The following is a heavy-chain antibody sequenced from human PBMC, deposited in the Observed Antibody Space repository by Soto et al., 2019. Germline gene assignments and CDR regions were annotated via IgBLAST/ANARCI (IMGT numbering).Heavy chain of an antibody. V-gene: IGHV3-72*01. CDR2: SRNKANSYTP. Sequence: EVQLVESGGGLVQPGGSLRLSCAASGFTFSDYYMDWVRQAPGKGLEWVGRSRNKANSYTPEYAASVKGRFSISRDDSKNSLYLHMNSLKIEDTAVYYCARSQGGQYAFDIWGQGTMVTVSS. D-gene: IGHD2-15*01. CDR1: GFTFSDYY. CDR3: ARSQGGQYAFDI. J-gene: IGHJ3*02.